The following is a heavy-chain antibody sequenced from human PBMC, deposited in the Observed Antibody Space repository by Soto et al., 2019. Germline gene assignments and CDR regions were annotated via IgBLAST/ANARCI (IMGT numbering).Heavy chain of an antibody. CDR2: ISAYNGNT. CDR3: ARDDPRVYCSSTSGYAGGYYYYGMDV. CDR1: GYTFTSYG. V-gene: IGHV1-18*01. Sequence: QVQLVQSGAEVKKPGASVKVSCKASGYTFTSYGISWVRQAPGQGLEWMGWISAYNGNTNYAQKLQGRVTMTADTPTSTAYMELGSLRSDDTAVYYCARDDPRVYCSSTSGYAGGYYYYGMDVWGQGTTVTVSS. D-gene: IGHD2-2*01. J-gene: IGHJ6*02.